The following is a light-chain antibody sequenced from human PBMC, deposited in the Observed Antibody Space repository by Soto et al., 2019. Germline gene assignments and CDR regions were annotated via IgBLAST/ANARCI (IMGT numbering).Light chain of an antibody. J-gene: IGKJ1*01. V-gene: IGKV3-20*01. CDR2: GVS. CDR3: HQYGSSPRT. Sequence: EIVLTQSPGPLSLSPGERATLSCRASQSLSSSSLARYQQKPGQAPRLLIYGVSNRATGIPDRFSSSGSGTHFPLTISSLEPEDFAVYYCHQYGSSPRTFGQGTKVEI. CDR1: QSLSSSS.